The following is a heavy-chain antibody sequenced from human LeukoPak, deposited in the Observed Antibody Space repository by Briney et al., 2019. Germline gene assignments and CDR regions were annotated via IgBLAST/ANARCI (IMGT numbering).Heavy chain of an antibody. V-gene: IGHV7-4-1*02. CDR1: GHSVTSYD. J-gene: IGHJ4*02. CDR2: INTNTGNP. Sequence: ASVRVSCKATGHSVTSYDMHRVRQAPGQWLEWMGWINTNTGNPTYAQGVTGRFVFSLDTSVSTAYLQISSLKAEDTAVYYCARDGVYYWGQGTLVTVSS. CDR3: ARDGVYY. D-gene: IGHD2-8*01.